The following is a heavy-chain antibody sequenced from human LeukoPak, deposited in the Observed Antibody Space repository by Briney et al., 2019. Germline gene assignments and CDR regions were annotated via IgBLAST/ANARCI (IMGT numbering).Heavy chain of an antibody. Sequence: ASVKVSCKASGYTFTSYGISWVRQAPGQGLEWMGWISAYNGNTNYAQKLQGRVTMTTDTSTSTAYMELRSLRSDDTAVYYCARWVRWLVYEGAFDIWGQGTMVTVSS. CDR3: ARWVRWLVYEGAFDI. CDR2: ISAYNGNT. V-gene: IGHV1-18*01. J-gene: IGHJ3*02. CDR1: GYTFTSYG. D-gene: IGHD6-19*01.